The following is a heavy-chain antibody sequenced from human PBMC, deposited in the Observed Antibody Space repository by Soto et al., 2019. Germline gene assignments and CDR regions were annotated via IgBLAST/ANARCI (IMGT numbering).Heavy chain of an antibody. D-gene: IGHD5-18*01. J-gene: IGHJ4*02. CDR2: IYSGGST. CDR3: ARHGYNYGGGYFDY. CDR1: GVTVSSNY. Sequence: EVQLVESGGGLVQPGGSLRLSCAASGVTVSSNYMSWVRQAPGKGLEWVSVIYSGGSTYYADSVKGRFTISRDNSKNTLYLQINSLRAEDTALYYCARHGYNYGGGYFDYWGQGTLVTVSS. V-gene: IGHV3-66*04.